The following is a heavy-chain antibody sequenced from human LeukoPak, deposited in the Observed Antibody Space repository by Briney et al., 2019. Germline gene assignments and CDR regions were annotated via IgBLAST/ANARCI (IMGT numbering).Heavy chain of an antibody. CDR1: GFTFSSYW. J-gene: IGHJ4*02. V-gene: IGHV3-7*04. D-gene: IGHD1-7*01. Sequence: GGSLRLSCAASGFTFSSYWMSWIRQAPGKGLEWVANIKEDGSDKNYVDSVRGRFTISRDNDKNALYLQMNSLRAEDTAVYYCGREVPGGTTSLDCWGQGTVVTVSP. CDR2: IKEDGSDK. CDR3: GREVPGGTTSLDC.